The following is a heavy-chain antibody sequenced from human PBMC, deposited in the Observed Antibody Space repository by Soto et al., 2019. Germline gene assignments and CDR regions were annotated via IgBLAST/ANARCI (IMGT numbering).Heavy chain of an antibody. D-gene: IGHD2-8*01. Sequence: QVHLVESGGELVKPGGSLRLSCVGSGFIFGDYAMGWIRQAPGKGLEWISYISLSGYVTYDADSVKGRFTFSRDNAKNSLYVYMNSLTADDTAVYYCVRWCNGFDYWGQGTLVTFSS. CDR2: ISLSGYVT. J-gene: IGHJ4*02. CDR1: GFIFGDYA. CDR3: VRWCNGFDY. V-gene: IGHV3-11*01.